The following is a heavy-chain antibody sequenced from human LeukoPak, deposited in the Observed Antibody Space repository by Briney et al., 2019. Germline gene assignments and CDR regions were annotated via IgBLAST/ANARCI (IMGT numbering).Heavy chain of an antibody. J-gene: IGHJ6*03. CDR1: GGSFSGFY. D-gene: IGHD1-1*01. CDR3: ARVRHDPLEYGSYIDV. V-gene: IGHV4-34*01. CDR2: INLTGNT. Sequence: SETLSLTCAVDGGSFSGFYWSWVRQTPGKGLEWIGDINLTGNTNYNPSLTDYNPSLKSRVTISVDSSNNELSLKVTSLTAADTGVYHCARVRHDPLEYGSYIDVWGKGTTVSVSS.